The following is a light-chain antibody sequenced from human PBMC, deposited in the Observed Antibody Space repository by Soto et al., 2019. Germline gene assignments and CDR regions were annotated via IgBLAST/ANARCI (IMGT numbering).Light chain of an antibody. CDR1: SSDVGGYNY. CDR2: DVS. J-gene: IGLJ2*01. V-gene: IGLV2-14*01. Sequence: QAVLTQPASVSGSPGQSITISCTGTSSDVGGYNYVSWYQQPPGTAPKLMIYDVSNRPSGVSNRFSGSKSGNTASLTISGLQAEDEADYYCSSYTSSSTLVFGGGTKLTVL. CDR3: SSYTSSSTLV.